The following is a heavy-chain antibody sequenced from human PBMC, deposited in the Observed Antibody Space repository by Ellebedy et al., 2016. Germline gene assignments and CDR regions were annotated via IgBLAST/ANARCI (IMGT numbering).Heavy chain of an antibody. CDR1: GFIFKNHA. Sequence: GGSLRLSCAASGFIFKNHAMSWVRQAPGKGLEWVSTISGSAISTYYTDSVKGRFTIPSDESKNTVFLQMNSLRAEDTATYYCARDLGGFLGFDSWGQGTVVTVSS. CDR3: ARDLGGFLGFDS. D-gene: IGHD3-16*02. CDR2: ISGSAIST. J-gene: IGHJ4*02. V-gene: IGHV3-23*01.